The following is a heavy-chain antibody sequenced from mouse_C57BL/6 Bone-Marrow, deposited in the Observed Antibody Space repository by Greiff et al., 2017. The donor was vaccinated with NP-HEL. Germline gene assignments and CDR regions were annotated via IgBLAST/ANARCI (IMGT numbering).Heavy chain of an antibody. D-gene: IGHD1-1*01. V-gene: IGHV1-72*01. CDR3: ARYYYGSSSFDY. J-gene: IGHJ2*01. CDR1: GYTFTSYL. Sequence: SCKASGYTFTSYLMHWVKQRPGRGLEWIGRIDPNSGGTKYNEKFKSKATLTVDKPSSTAYMQRNSLTSDDSAVYYCARYYYGSSSFDYWGQGTTLTVSS. CDR2: IDPNSGGT.